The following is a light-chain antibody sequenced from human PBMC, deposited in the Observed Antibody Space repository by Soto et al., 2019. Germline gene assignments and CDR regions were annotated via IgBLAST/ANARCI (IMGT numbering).Light chain of an antibody. J-gene: IGLJ2*01. CDR3: QTWGTGIPVV. V-gene: IGLV4-69*01. CDR2: LNSDGSH. Sequence: QPVLTQSPSASASLGASVKLTCTLSSGHSSYAIAWHQQQPEKGPRYLMKLNSDGSHSKGDGIPDRFSGSSSGAERYLTISSLQSDDEADYYCQTWGTGIPVVFGGGTKLTVL. CDR1: SGHSSYA.